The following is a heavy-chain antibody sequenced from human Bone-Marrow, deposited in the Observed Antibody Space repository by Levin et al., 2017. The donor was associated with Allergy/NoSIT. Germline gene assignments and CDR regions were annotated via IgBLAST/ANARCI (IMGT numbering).Heavy chain of an antibody. J-gene: IGHJ4*02. V-gene: IGHV3-23*01. CDR2: ISGPGGST. Sequence: GGSLRLSCAASGFTFNSYAMAWVRQTPGKGLEWVSAISGPGGSTYDADSVKGRFTISRDNSKNTLYLQMSSLRAEDTAIYYCAKDGRGTGWYDTMYYFDSWGQGTLVTVSS. CDR1: GFTFNSYA. D-gene: IGHD6-19*01. CDR3: AKDGRGTGWYDTMYYFDS.